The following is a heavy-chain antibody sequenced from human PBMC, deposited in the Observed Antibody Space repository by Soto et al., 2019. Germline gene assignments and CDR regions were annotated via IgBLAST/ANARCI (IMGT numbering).Heavy chain of an antibody. V-gene: IGHV3-9*01. CDR2: ISWNSGSI. Sequence: EVQLVESGGGLVQPGRSLRLSCAASGFTFDDYAMHWVLQAPGKGLERVAGISWNSGSIGYADSVKGRFTISRDNAKNSLYMQLTSLRAEDTALYYCAKDPHSGYDLLIGSLVFDYWGQGTLVTVSS. D-gene: IGHD5-12*01. CDR3: AKDPHSGYDLLIGSLVFDY. J-gene: IGHJ4*02. CDR1: GFTFDDYA.